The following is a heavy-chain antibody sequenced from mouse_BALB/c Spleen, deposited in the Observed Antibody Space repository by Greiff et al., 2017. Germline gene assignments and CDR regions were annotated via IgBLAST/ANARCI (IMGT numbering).Heavy chain of an antibody. CDR2: ISSGGGST. D-gene: IGHD4-1*01. CDR3: ARRGNWVWFAY. J-gene: IGHJ3*01. CDR1: GFAFSSYD. V-gene: IGHV5-12-1*01. Sequence: VQLKESGGGLVKPGGSLKLSCAASGFAFSSYDMSWVRQTPEKTLEWVAYISSGGGSTYYPDTVKGRFTISRDNAKNTLYLQMSSLKSEDTAMYYCARRGNWVWFAYWGQGTLVTVSA.